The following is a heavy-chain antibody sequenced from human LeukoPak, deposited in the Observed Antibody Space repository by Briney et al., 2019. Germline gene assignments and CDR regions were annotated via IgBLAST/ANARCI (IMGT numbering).Heavy chain of an antibody. CDR1: GYSFTSYW. J-gene: IGHJ5*02. Sequence: GASLQISCKGSGYSFTSYWIGWVRQLPGKGLEWMGIIYPGDSDTRYSPSFQGQVTISADKSISTAYLQWSSLKASDTAMYYCARLSESSNWFDPWGQGTLVTVSS. D-gene: IGHD6-6*01. CDR3: ARLSESSNWFDP. V-gene: IGHV5-51*01. CDR2: IYPGDSDT.